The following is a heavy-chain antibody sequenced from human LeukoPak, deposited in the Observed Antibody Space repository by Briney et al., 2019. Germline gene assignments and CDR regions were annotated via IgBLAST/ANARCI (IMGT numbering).Heavy chain of an antibody. Sequence: GGSLRLSCAASGFTFSSYGMHWVRQAPGKGLEWVAVIWDDGSNKYYAGSVKGRFTISRDNSKNTLYLQMNSLRAEDTAVSYCAKVRYGETAYYFDYWGQGTLVTVSS. CDR1: GFTFSSYG. V-gene: IGHV3-33*06. CDR3: AKVRYGETAYYFDY. D-gene: IGHD1-1*01. CDR2: IWDDGSNK. J-gene: IGHJ4*02.